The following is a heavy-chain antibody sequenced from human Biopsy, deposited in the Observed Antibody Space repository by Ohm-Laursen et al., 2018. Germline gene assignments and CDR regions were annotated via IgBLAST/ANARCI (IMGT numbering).Heavy chain of an antibody. CDR2: IYSTGRT. V-gene: IGHV4-59*12. D-gene: IGHD5-24*01. CDR3: ASAGYNPDWNFDL. J-gene: IGHJ2*01. Sequence: GTLSLTCSVSGGPITSYYWSWIRLPPGKALEWIGYIYSTGRTSYNPSLKSRVTMSVNTSKMQFSLRLCSVTAADTAVYYCASAGYNPDWNFDLWGRGTRVTVTS. CDR1: GGPITSYY.